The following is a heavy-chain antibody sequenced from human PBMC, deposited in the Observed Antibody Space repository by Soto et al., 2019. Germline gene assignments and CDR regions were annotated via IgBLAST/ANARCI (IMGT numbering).Heavy chain of an antibody. CDR1: GISVSTSGVG. V-gene: IGHV2-5*01. Sequence: QITLKGSGPTLVKPTQTLTLTCSLSGISVSTSGVGLGWIRQPPGKALEWLALIYWNDDKHYSPSLKSRLTITKDTSKHQAVLTMTNMDPVDTATYYCARGLAALPVFAFDIWGQGTMVTVAS. CDR3: ARGLAALPVFAFDI. CDR2: IYWNDDK. D-gene: IGHD6-6*01. J-gene: IGHJ3*02.